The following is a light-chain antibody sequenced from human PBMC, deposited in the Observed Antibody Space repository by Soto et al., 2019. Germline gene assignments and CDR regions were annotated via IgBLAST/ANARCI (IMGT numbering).Light chain of an antibody. CDR1: SSNIGAGYH. J-gene: IGLJ2*01. Sequence: QSGLTQPASVSGAPGQRVTISCTGSSSNIGAGYHVHWYRQLPVTAPRLLIYGSYNRPSGVPGRVSGSKSGTSAPLAITGLPADDAADYYCQSYASTLTTVLFGGGTKVTVL. V-gene: IGLV1-40*01. CDR3: QSYASTLTTVL. CDR2: GSY.